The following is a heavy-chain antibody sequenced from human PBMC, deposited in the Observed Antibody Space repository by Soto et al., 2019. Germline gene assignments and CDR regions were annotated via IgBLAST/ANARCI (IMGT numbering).Heavy chain of an antibody. V-gene: IGHV1-69*13. CDR2: IIPIFGTA. J-gene: IGHJ4*02. CDR3: ARGNLPSDSSGYYSGDY. D-gene: IGHD3-22*01. Sequence: SVKVSCKASGGTFSSYAISWVRQAPGQGLEWMGGIIPIFGTANYAQKFQGRVTITADESTSTAYMELSSLRSEDTAVYYCARGNLPSDSSGYYSGDYWGQGTLVTVSS. CDR1: GGTFSSYA.